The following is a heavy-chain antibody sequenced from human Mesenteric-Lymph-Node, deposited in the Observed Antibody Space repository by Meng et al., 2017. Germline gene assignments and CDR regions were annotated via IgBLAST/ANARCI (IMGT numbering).Heavy chain of an antibody. D-gene: IGHD2-2*01. Sequence: EVQLVESGGGLVKPGGSLRLSCAAFGFTFSSYSMNWVRQAPGKGLEWVSSISSSSSYIYYADSVKGRFTISRDNAKNSLYLQMNGLRAEDTALYYCAGDPGGEAAIGLWGRGTLVTVSS. J-gene: IGHJ2*01. CDR1: GFTFSSYS. CDR2: ISSSSSYI. CDR3: AGDPGGEAAIGL. V-gene: IGHV3-21*01.